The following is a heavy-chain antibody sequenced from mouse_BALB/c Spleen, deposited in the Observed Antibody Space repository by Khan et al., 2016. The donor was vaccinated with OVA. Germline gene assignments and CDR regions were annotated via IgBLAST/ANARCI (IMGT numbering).Heavy chain of an antibody. CDR1: GYSITSGYA. D-gene: IGHD1-1*01. CDR2: ISYSGVT. V-gene: IGHV3-2*02. J-gene: IGHJ2*01. Sequence: VQLKESGPGLVKPSQSLSLTCTVTGYSITSGYAWNWLRQFPGNKLEWMGYISYSGVTSYTPSLKSRISISRDTSKNQFFLQLNSVTTEDTATYYCARENYYGYYFDYWGQGTTLTVSS. CDR3: ARENYYGYYFDY.